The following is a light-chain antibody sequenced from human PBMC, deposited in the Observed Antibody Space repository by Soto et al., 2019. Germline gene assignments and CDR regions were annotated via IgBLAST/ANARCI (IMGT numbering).Light chain of an antibody. V-gene: IGKV3-20*01. CDR1: QSVSSSY. CDR3: QKYNSAPHT. CDR2: GAF. Sequence: EIVLTQSPGTLSLSPGERATLSCRASQSVSSSYLAWYQQKPGQAPRLLIYGAFNRATGIPDRFSGSGSGTDFTLTFSRLEPEDFATYYCQKYNSAPHTFGGGTKVDIK. J-gene: IGKJ4*01.